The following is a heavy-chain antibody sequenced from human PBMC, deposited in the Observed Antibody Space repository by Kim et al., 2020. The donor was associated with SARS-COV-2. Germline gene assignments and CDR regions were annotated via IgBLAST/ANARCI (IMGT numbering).Heavy chain of an antibody. CDR3: ARGGEQLVS. V-gene: IGHV3-33*01. D-gene: IGHD6-6*01. CDR2: NK. J-gene: IGHJ4*02. Sequence: NKYYADSVKDRFTNSRDDSRNRVEQQLDTLRAEDTAVYYCARGGEQLVSWGQGTLVTVSS.